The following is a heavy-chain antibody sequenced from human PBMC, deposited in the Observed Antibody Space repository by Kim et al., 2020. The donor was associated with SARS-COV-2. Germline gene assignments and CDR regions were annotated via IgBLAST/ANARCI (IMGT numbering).Heavy chain of an antibody. J-gene: IGHJ4*02. Sequence: GGSLRLSCAASGFTFSSYGMHWVRQAPGKGLEWVAVISYDGSNKYYADSVKGRFTISRDNSKNTLYLQMNSLRAEDSAVYYCAKDLADGPIAVAGGEFDYWGQGTLVTVSS. CDR1: GFTFSSYG. V-gene: IGHV3-30*18. D-gene: IGHD6-19*01. CDR2: ISYDGSNK. CDR3: AKDLADGPIAVAGGEFDY.